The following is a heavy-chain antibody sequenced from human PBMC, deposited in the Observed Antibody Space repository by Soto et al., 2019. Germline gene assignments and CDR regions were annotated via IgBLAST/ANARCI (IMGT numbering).Heavy chain of an antibody. V-gene: IGHV3-21*04. J-gene: IGHJ6*02. CDR1: GFTFSSYS. CDR2: ISSSSSYI. CDR3: ARGPYYGPAYGMDV. D-gene: IGHD3-10*01. Sequence: GGSLRLSCAASGFTFSSYSMNWVRQAPGKGLEWVSSISSSSSYIYYADSVKGRFTISRDNAKNSLYLQMNSLKSDDTAVYYCARGPYYGPAYGMDVWGQGTTVTVSS.